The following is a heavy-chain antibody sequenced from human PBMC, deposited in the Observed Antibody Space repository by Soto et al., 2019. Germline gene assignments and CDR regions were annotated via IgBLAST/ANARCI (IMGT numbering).Heavy chain of an antibody. Sequence: QVQMQESGPGLVKHSGTLSLTCAVSGGSISSSNRWSWVRQPPGNGLEWIGEIYHSGSTNYNPSLKSRVTISVDKSKNQFSLKLSSVTAADTAVYYCARVSGSYYYGMDVWGQGTTVTVSS. D-gene: IGHD1-26*01. CDR1: GGSISSSNR. J-gene: IGHJ6*02. V-gene: IGHV4-4*02. CDR3: ARVSGSYYYGMDV. CDR2: IYHSGST.